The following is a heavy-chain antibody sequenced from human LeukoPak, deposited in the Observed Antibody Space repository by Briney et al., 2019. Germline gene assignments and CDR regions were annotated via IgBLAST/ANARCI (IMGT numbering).Heavy chain of an antibody. CDR1: GGTFSSYA. D-gene: IGHD3-22*01. CDR3: ARRGGGSDGEPYYYGSSGYYWGFDY. CDR2: IIPIFGTA. Sequence: SVKVSCKASGGTFSSYAISWVRQAPGQGLEWMGGIIPIFGTANYAQKFQGRVTITTDESKSTAYMELSSLRSEDTAVYYCARRGGGSDGEPYYYGSSGYYWGFDYWGQGTLVTVSS. J-gene: IGHJ4*02. V-gene: IGHV1-69*05.